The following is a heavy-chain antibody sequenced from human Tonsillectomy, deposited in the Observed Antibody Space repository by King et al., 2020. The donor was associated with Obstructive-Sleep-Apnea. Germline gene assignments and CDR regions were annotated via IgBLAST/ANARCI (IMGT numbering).Heavy chain of an antibody. Sequence: VQLVESGGGLVQPGGSLRLSCAASGFTVSSNYMSWVRQAPGKGLEWVSVIYSGGSTYYADSVKGRFTISRDNSKNTLYLQMNSLRAEDTAVYYCAVGGGYNYLGGGFDYWGQGTLVTVSS. CDR3: AVGGGYNYLGGGFDY. CDR2: IYSGGST. D-gene: IGHD5-24*01. V-gene: IGHV3-66*01. J-gene: IGHJ4*02. CDR1: GFTVSSNY.